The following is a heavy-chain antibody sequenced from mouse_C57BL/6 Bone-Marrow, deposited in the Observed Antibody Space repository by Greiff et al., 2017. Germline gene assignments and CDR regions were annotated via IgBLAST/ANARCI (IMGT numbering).Heavy chain of an antibody. CDR1: GFNIKDYY. J-gene: IGHJ1*03. D-gene: IGHD1-1*01. CDR2: IDPEDGET. CDR3: ARNYYGSSYVNWYFDV. Sequence: VQLQQSGAELVKPGASVKLSCTASGFNIKDYYMHWVKQRTEQGLEWIGRIDPEDGETKYAPKFPGKATITADTSSNTAYLQLRSLTSEDTAVYYCARNYYGSSYVNWYFDVWGTGTTGTVSA. V-gene: IGHV14-2*01.